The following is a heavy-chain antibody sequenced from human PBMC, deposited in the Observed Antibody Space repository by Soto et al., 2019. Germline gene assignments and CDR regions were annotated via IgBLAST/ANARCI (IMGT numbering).Heavy chain of an antibody. V-gene: IGHV3-7*01. J-gene: IGHJ4*02. CDR2: IKQDGSER. CDR1: GSTSSTYW. CDR3: AGGTGWVFDY. D-gene: IGHD2-2*01. Sequence: GGSLRLSCSASGSTSSTYWMTWVRQAPGKGLEWVANIKQDGSERYYVDSVRGRFTISRDNAKNSVYLQMDSLRVEDTAVYYCAGGTGWVFDYWGQGTLVTVSS.